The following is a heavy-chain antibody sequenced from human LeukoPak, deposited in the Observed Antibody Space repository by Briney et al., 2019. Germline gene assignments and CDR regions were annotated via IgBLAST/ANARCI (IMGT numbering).Heavy chain of an antibody. CDR2: IKQDGSEK. CDR3: ARDRNSITMVRGTFDY. D-gene: IGHD3-10*01. CDR1: RFTFSGYW. V-gene: IGHV3-7*01. J-gene: IGHJ4*02. Sequence: GGSRRLSCAASRFTFSGYWMSWVRQAPGKGLEWVANIKQDGSEKYYVDSVRGRFSISRDNAKNSLFLQMNSLRAEGTAVYYCARDRNSITMVRGTFDYWGQGTLVTVSS.